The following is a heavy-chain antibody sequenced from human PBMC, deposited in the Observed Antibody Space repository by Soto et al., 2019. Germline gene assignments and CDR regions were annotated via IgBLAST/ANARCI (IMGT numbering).Heavy chain of an antibody. V-gene: IGHV3-48*04. Sequence: EVHLVESGGDLVQPGGSLRLSCAASGFSFSSFSMNWVRQAPGKGLEWVSYISGGGTTTYYADSVKGRFTISRDDAKNSLHLQMNRLQAEDTAVYYCARLGDCGSGSYWGQGTLVTVSS. CDR3: ARLGDCGSGSY. CDR1: GFSFSSFS. CDR2: ISGGGTTT. J-gene: IGHJ4*02. D-gene: IGHD3-10*01.